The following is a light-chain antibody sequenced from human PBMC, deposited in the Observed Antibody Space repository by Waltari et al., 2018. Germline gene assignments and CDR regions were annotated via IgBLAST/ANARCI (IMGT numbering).Light chain of an antibody. J-gene: IGKJ3*01. Sequence: DIQMTQSPSSLSASVGDRVTITCRASQSISTYLNCYQQKPGKAPKLLLYAASSLQSGVPSRFSGSGSGTDFTLTISSLQPEDFATYYCQQSYSTPGFGPGTKVDIK. CDR3: QQSYSTPG. CDR2: AAS. V-gene: IGKV1-39*01. CDR1: QSISTY.